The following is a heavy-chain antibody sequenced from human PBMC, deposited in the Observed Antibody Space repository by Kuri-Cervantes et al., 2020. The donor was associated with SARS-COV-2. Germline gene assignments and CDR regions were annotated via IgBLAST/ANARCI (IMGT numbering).Heavy chain of an antibody. D-gene: IGHD6-19*01. CDR1: GFTFSSYA. V-gene: IGHV3-30*04. CDR3: ARDWRPYSSGWFDP. CDR2: ISYDGSNK. Sequence: GESLKISCAASGFTFSSYAMHWVRQAPGKGLEWVAAISYDGSNKYYADSVKGRFTISRDNSRNTLYLQMNSLRAEDTAVYYCARDWRPYSSGWFDPWGQGTLVTVSS. J-gene: IGHJ5*02.